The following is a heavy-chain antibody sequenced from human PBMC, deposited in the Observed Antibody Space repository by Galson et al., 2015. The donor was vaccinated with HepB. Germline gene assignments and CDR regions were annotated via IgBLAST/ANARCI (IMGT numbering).Heavy chain of an antibody. D-gene: IGHD1-26*01. CDR3: AREVGWELPGDY. Sequence: SLRLSCAASGFTLSSYAMHWVRQAPGKGLEWVAVISYDGSNKYYADSVKGRFTISRDNSKNTLYLQMNSLRAEDTAVYYCAREVGWELPGDYWGQGTLVTVSS. V-gene: IGHV3-30*04. J-gene: IGHJ4*02. CDR2: ISYDGSNK. CDR1: GFTLSSYA.